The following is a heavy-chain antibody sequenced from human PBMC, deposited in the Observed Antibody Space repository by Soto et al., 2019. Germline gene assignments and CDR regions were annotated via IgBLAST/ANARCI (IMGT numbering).Heavy chain of an antibody. CDR1: GFTFSGSA. CDR2: IRSKANSYAT. V-gene: IGHV3-73*02. J-gene: IGHJ4*02. CDR3: TRHPWTHY. Sequence: EVQLVESGGGLVQPGGSLKLSCAASGFTFSGSAMHWVRQASGKGLEWVGLIRSKANSYATAYAASVKGRFTISRDDSKNTAYLQMNSLKTEDTAVYYCTRHPWTHYWGQGTLVTVSS. D-gene: IGHD1-1*01.